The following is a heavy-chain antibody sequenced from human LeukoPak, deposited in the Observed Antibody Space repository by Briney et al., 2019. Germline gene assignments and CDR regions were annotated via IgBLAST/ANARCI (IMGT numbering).Heavy chain of an antibody. Sequence: GESLKISCKCSGYRFTTYWIGWVRQMPGKGLEWMGIIYPGDSDTRYSPSFQGQVTISADKSISIAYLQWSSLKASDTAMYYCARLWKISGSGEFDYWGQGTLVTVSS. CDR1: GYRFTTYW. CDR2: IYPGDSDT. D-gene: IGHD2-15*01. CDR3: ARLWKISGSGEFDY. J-gene: IGHJ4*02. V-gene: IGHV5-51*01.